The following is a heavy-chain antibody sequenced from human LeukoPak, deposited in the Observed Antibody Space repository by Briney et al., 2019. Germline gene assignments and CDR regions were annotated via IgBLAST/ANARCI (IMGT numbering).Heavy chain of an antibody. CDR3: AKDLGWLVRSFFDY. CDR1: GFTFSSYA. V-gene: IGHV3-23*01. CDR2: ISGSGGST. J-gene: IGHJ4*02. D-gene: IGHD6-19*01. Sequence: GGSLRLSCAASGFTFSSYAMSWVRQAPGKGLEWVSTISGSGGSTYYADSVKGRFTISRDNSKNTLYLQMNSLRAEDTAVYYCAKDLGWLVRSFFDYWGQGTLVTVSS.